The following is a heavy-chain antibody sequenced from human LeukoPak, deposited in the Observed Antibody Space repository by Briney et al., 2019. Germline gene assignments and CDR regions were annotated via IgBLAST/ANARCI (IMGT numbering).Heavy chain of an antibody. Sequence: GGSLRLSCAASGFTFSSYAMSWVRQAPGKGLEWVSAISGSGGSTYYADSVKGRFTISRDNSKNTLYLQMNSLRAEGTAVYYCAKGVGRGSSSKWGQGTLVTVSS. J-gene: IGHJ4*02. V-gene: IGHV3-23*01. D-gene: IGHD2-2*01. CDR1: GFTFSSYA. CDR2: ISGSGGST. CDR3: AKGVGRGSSSK.